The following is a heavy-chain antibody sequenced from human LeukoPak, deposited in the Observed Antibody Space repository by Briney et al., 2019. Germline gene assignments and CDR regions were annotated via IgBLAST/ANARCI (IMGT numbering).Heavy chain of an antibody. D-gene: IGHD5-12*01. CDR2: IYYSGST. V-gene: IGHV4-59*08. CDR1: GGSISSYY. J-gene: IGHJ4*02. CDR3: ARLGGYDQGPSDY. Sequence: SETLSLTCTVSGGSISSYYWSWIRQPPGKGLEWIGYIYYSGSTNYNPSLKSRVTISVDTSKNQFSLKLSSVTAADTAVYYCARLGGYDQGPSDYWGQGTLLTVSS.